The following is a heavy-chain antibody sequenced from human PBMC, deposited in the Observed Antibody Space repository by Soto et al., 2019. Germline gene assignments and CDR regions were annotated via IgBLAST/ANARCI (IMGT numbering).Heavy chain of an antibody. Sequence: QVQLVQSGAGGRSLGPRSRSSARPLEGTFASFLLSGGRRAPGQGLEWMGRIIPIFGTTNYAQRFQGRVTITADPSTNTAYLELSSLRSEDTAVYFCARGSSSWPYFDYWGQGTLVTVSS. CDR3: ARGSSSWPYFDY. CDR1: EGTFASFL. D-gene: IGHD6-13*01. V-gene: IGHV1-69*15. CDR2: IIPIFGTT. J-gene: IGHJ4*02.